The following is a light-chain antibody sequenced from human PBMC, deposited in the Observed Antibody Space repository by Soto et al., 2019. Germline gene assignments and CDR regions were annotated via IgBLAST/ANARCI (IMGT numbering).Light chain of an antibody. Sequence: EIVMTQSPATLSVSPGERATLSCRASQSFSYYVAWYQQKPGQVPRLLLYGPSTRATGIPARFSGSGSGTEFTLTISSLQSEDSALYYCQQYYNWPLSFGGGTKVEIK. V-gene: IGKV3-15*01. CDR3: QQYYNWPLS. CDR2: GPS. J-gene: IGKJ4*01. CDR1: QSFSYY.